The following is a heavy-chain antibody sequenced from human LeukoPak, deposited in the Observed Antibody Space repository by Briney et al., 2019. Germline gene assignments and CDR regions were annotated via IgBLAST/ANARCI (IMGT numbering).Heavy chain of an antibody. CDR1: GYTFTDYY. CDR2: INPNSGVT. Sequence: GASVKVSCKTSGYTFTDYYVHWVRQAPGQGLEWMGWINPNSGVTSSAQKFQGRVTMTRDTSITTVYMEVRWLTSDDTAIYYCARADRLDGAPYLIGPWGQGTLVTVS. CDR3: ARADRLDGAPYLIGP. V-gene: IGHV1-2*02. J-gene: IGHJ5*02. D-gene: IGHD2-2*01.